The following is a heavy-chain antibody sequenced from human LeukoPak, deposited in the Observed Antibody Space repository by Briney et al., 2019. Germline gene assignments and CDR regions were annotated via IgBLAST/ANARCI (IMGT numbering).Heavy chain of an antibody. CDR3: AKDRSSGYESYDS. D-gene: IGHD5-12*01. Sequence: GGSLRLSCAASGFTLRSSAMSWVRQAPGKGLEWVSAISGDGGTISYAASVRGRFTISRDNAKNTLFLQMSSLRAGDTALYYCAKDRSSGYESYDSWGRGTLVTVSS. CDR1: GFTLRSSA. V-gene: IGHV3-23*01. CDR2: ISGDGGTI. J-gene: IGHJ4*02.